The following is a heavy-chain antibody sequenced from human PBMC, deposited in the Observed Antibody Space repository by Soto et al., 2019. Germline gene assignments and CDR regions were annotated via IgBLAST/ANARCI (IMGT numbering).Heavy chain of an antibody. CDR2: ISYDGSNK. D-gene: IGHD2-21*02. V-gene: IGHV3-30-3*01. J-gene: IGHJ3*02. CDR1: GFTFSSYA. CDR3: ARDGRYCGVDCEGGYAFDI. Sequence: QVQLVESGGGVVQPGRSLRLSCAASGFTFSSYAMHWVRQAPGKGLEWVAVISYDGSNKYYADSVKGRFTISSDNSKNTLYLQMNSLRAEDTAVYYCARDGRYCGVDCEGGYAFDIWGQGTMVTVSS.